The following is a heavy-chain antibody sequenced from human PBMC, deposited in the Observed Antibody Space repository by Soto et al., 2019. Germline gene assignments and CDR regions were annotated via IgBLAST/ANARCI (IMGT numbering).Heavy chain of an antibody. CDR1: GGSFSGYY. J-gene: IGHJ4*02. D-gene: IGHD2-2*01. CDR2: INHSGST. V-gene: IGHV4-34*01. CDR3: ARGSKDCSSFSCLKKRFDY. Sequence: PSETLSLTCAVYGGSFSGYYWNWIRQPPGKGLEWIGEINHSGSTNYNPSLKSRVTISVDTSKNQFSLKLSSVTAADTAVYYCARGSKDCSSFSCLKKRFDYWGQGTLVTVSS.